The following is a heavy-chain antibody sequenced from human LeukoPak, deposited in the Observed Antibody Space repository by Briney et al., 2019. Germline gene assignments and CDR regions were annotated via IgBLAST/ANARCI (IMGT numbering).Heavy chain of an antibody. CDR3: ARERYDSSGYNDAFDI. Sequence: ASVKVSCKASGYTFTSYGISWVRQAPGQGLEWMGWISAYNGNTNYAQKLQGRVTMTIDTSTSSAYMELRSLRSDDTAVYYCARERYDSSGYNDAFDIWGQGTMVTVSS. CDR2: ISAYNGNT. V-gene: IGHV1-18*01. D-gene: IGHD3-22*01. CDR1: GYTFTSYG. J-gene: IGHJ3*02.